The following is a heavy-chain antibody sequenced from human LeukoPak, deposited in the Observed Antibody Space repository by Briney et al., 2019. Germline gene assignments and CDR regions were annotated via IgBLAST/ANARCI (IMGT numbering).Heavy chain of an antibody. J-gene: IGHJ4*02. V-gene: IGHV4-59*08. CDR3: AIPVWLPPFDY. CDR1: GGSMNSYY. D-gene: IGHD3-9*01. CDR2: IYYSGST. Sequence: SETLSLTCSVSGGSMNSYYWSWIRQSPGKGLEWIGYIYYSGSTNYDPSLKSRVTISVDTHKNQFSLKLSSVTAADTAVYYCAIPVWLPPFDYWGQGTLVTVSS.